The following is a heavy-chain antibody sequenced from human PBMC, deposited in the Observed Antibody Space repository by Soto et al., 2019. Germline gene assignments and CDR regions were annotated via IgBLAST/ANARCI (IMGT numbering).Heavy chain of an antibody. Sequence: SETLSLTCTVSGGSISSYYWSWIRQPPGKGPEGIGYIYYSGSTNYNPSLKSRVTISVDTSKNQFSLRLTSVTAADTAVYYCARGPARGLRLGELSPRFDYWGQGTLVTVS. D-gene: IGHD3-16*02. V-gene: IGHV4-59*01. CDR3: ARGPARGLRLGELSPRFDY. CDR2: IYYSGST. J-gene: IGHJ4*02. CDR1: GGSISSYY.